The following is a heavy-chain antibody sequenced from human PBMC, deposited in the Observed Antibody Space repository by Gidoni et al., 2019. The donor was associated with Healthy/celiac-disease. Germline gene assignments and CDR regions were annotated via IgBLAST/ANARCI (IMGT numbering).Heavy chain of an antibody. Sequence: QVQLVKSGAAVQKPGASVKVSCKASGYTFTGYYMHWVRQAPGQGLEWMGWINPNSGGTNYAQKFQVRVTMTRDTSISTAYMELSRLRSDATAVYYCAREVDSGYFDYWGQGTLVTVSS. CDR1: GYTFTGYY. CDR3: AREVDSGYFDY. J-gene: IGHJ4*02. CDR2: INPNSGGT. D-gene: IGHD2-15*01. V-gene: IGHV1-2*02.